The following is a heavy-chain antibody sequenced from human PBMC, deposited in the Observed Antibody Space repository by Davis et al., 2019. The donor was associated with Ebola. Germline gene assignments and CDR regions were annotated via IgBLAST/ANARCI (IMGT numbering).Heavy chain of an antibody. CDR2: MNPNRGNT. V-gene: IGHV1-8*01. CDR3: WRGRNGGWDFDY. J-gene: IGHJ4*02. D-gene: IGHD6-19*01. Sequence: ASVTVSCKASGYTFTPYDLHWVRQAPAQGLDWMGWMNPNRGNTGDAQKFQARPNLTTDTSTSTVYMELKSLTADDTAEDYCWRGRNGGWDFDYWGQGTRVTVSS. CDR1: GYTFTPYD.